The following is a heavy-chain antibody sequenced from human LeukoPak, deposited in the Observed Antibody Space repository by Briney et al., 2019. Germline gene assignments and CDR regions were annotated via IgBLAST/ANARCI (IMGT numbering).Heavy chain of an antibody. J-gene: IGHJ4*02. Sequence: ASVKVSCKASGYTLTSYYMHWVRQAPGQGLEWMGWINPNSGGTNYAQKFQGRVTMTRDTSISTAYMELSRLRSDDTAVYYCARGKSDYYGSGSYYNYWGQGTLVTVSS. V-gene: IGHV1-2*02. D-gene: IGHD3-10*01. CDR1: GYTLTSYY. CDR3: ARGKSDYYGSGSYYNY. CDR2: INPNSGGT.